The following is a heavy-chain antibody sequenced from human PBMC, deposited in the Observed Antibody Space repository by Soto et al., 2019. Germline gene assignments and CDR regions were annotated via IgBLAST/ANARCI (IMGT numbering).Heavy chain of an antibody. J-gene: IGHJ4*02. Sequence: QVQLVESGGGVVQPGRSLRLSCAASGFPFSSYGMHWVRQAPGKGLDWVALISYDGSNKYYADSVEGRFTISRDNAKHTLYLELSSLRVADTAVYYCAGGQYDFDYSGQGTLVSVS. CDR2: ISYDGSNK. CDR1: GFPFSSYG. CDR3: AGGQYDFDY. V-gene: IGHV3-30*03. D-gene: IGHD2-15*01.